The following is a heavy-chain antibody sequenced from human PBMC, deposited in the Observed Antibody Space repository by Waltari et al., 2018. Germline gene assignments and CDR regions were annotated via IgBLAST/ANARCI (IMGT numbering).Heavy chain of an antibody. Sequence: EVQLVESGGGLVQPGGSLRLSCAASGFTFSSYAMSWVRQAPGKGLEWVSAISGSGGSTYYADSVKGRFTISRDNSKNTLYLQMNSLRAEDTAVYYCARVGSLSPPALIFNHWFDPWGQGTLVTVSS. CDR1: GFTFSSYA. V-gene: IGHV3-23*04. D-gene: IGHD3-16*01. CDR2: ISGSGGST. CDR3: ARVGSLSPPALIFNHWFDP. J-gene: IGHJ5*02.